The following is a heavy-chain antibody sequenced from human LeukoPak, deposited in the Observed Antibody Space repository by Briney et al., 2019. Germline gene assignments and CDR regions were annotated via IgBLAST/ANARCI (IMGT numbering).Heavy chain of an antibody. Sequence: KTGGSLRLSCAASGFTFSSYSMNWVRQAPGKGLEWVSSISSSSYIYYADSVKGRFTISRDNAKNSLYLQMNSLRAEDTAVYYCARDRTMPSGFDPWGQGTLVTVSS. CDR3: ARDRTMPSGFDP. V-gene: IGHV3-21*01. CDR2: ISSSSYI. D-gene: IGHD2-2*01. J-gene: IGHJ5*02. CDR1: GFTFSSYS.